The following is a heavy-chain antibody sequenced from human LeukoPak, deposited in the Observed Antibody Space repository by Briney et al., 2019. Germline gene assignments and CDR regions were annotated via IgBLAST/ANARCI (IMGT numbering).Heavy chain of an antibody. Sequence: SDTLSLTCTVPGGSISISSYYSAWLRQPPGKGLEWFGSIYYSGSTYYTPSLKSRVTISVDTSKNQFSLKLSSVTAADTAVYYCASLIDYYDSSGYLNWFDHWGQGTLVTVSS. D-gene: IGHD3-22*01. CDR2: IYYSGST. V-gene: IGHV4-39*01. J-gene: IGHJ5*02. CDR1: GGSISISSYY. CDR3: ASLIDYYDSSGYLNWFDH.